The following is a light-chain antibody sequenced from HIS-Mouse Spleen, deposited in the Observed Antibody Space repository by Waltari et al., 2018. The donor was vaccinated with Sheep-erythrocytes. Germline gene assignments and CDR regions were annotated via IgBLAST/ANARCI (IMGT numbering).Light chain of an antibody. CDR1: SSDVGRYNL. Sequence: QSALTQPASVSGSPGQSITISCTGTSSDVGRYNLVSWYQQHPGNAPKHMIYEGSKPPAGVAKRFSGSKSGNTASLTISGLQAEDEADYYCCSYAGSSTPWVFGGGTKLAVL. J-gene: IGLJ3*02. V-gene: IGLV2-23*01. CDR2: EGS. CDR3: CSYAGSSTPWV.